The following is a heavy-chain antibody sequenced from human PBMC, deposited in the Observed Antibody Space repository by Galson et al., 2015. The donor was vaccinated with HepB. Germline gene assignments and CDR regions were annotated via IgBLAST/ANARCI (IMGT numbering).Heavy chain of an antibody. CDR1: GYTFTSYD. CDR2: MNPNSGNT. D-gene: IGHD3-10*01. Sequence: SVKVSCKASGYTFTSYDINWVRQAAGQGLEWMGWMNPNSGNTGYAQKFQGRVTMTRNTSISTAYMELSSLRSEDTAVYYCARGLWFGRPYYGMDVWGQGTTVTVSS. V-gene: IGHV1-8*01. CDR3: ARGLWFGRPYYGMDV. J-gene: IGHJ6*02.